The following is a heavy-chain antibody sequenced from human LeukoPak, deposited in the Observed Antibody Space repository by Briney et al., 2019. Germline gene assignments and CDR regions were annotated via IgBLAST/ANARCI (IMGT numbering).Heavy chain of an antibody. V-gene: IGHV3-66*01. CDR2: IYSGGST. J-gene: IGHJ4*02. CDR3: ASEGFITMVRGVTRDY. CDR1: GFTVSSNY. D-gene: IGHD3-10*01. Sequence: QSGGSLRLSCAASGFTVSSNYMSWVRQAPGKGLEWVSVIYSGGSTYYADSVKGRFTISRDNSKNTLYLQMNSLRAEDTAVYYCASEGFITMVRGVTRDYWGQGTLVTVSS.